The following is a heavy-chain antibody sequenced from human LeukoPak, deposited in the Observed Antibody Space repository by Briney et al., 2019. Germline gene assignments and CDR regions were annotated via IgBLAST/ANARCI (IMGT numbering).Heavy chain of an antibody. CDR1: GFSFTNAW. CDR2: IKSKTDGGTT. CDR3: NTAYIDSRP. V-gene: IGHV3-15*01. Sequence: GGSLRLSCAASGFSFTNAWMTWVRQAPGKGLEWVGRIKSKTDGGTTDYAAPVKGRFIITRDDSKNTLYLQMNSLKTEDTAVYYCNTAYIDSRPWGQGTLVTVSS. J-gene: IGHJ5*02. D-gene: IGHD3-16*01.